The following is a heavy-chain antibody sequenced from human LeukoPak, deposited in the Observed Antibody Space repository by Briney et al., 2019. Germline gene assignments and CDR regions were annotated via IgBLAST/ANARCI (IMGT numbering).Heavy chain of an antibody. V-gene: IGHV3-74*01. D-gene: IGHD4-17*01. CDR2: INGAGSSI. CDR3: ARGGDYKNDY. J-gene: IGHJ4*02. CDR1: GCTFSSYW. Sequence: GGSLRLSCAASGCTFSSYWMHWVRQTPGKGLVWVSRINGAGSSISYADSVKGRVTISRDNAKNTLYLQMNNLRAEDTAVYYCARGGDYKNDYWGQGTLVTVSS.